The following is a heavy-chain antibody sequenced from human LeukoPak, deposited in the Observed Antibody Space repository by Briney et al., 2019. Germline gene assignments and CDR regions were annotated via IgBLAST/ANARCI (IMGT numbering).Heavy chain of an antibody. CDR3: AREYSSSPSGYYYYYYYMDV. J-gene: IGHJ6*03. CDR1: GGSISSGSYY. Sequence: PSETLSLTCTVSGGSISSGSYYWSWIRQPAGKGLEWIGRIYTSGSTNYNPSLKSRVTISVDTSKNQFSLKLSSVTAADTAVYYCAREYSSSPSGYYYYYYYMDVWGKGTTVTISS. V-gene: IGHV4-61*02. D-gene: IGHD6-13*01. CDR2: IYTSGST.